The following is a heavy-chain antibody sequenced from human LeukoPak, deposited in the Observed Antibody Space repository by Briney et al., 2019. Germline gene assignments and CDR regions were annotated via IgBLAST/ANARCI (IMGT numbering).Heavy chain of an antibody. D-gene: IGHD6-19*01. CDR1: GFTLSSYW. CDR3: VRSSGWPGY. Sequence: GGSLRLSCAASGFTLSSYWMHWVRQAPGEGLVWVSRINSDGSDINYADSVKGRFTISRDNAKNTLYLQMNSLRVEDTAVYYCVRSSGWPGYWGQGTMVTVSS. V-gene: IGHV3-74*01. CDR2: INSDGSDI. J-gene: IGHJ4*02.